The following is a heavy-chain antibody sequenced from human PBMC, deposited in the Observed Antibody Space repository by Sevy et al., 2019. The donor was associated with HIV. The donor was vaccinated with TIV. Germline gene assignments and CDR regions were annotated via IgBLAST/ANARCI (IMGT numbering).Heavy chain of an antibody. V-gene: IGHV1-24*01. D-gene: IGHD3-10*01. CDR3: ATQHYCYDGSGYFDY. CDR1: GYTLTELS. J-gene: IGHJ4*02. CDR2: FDPEDGET. Sequence: ASVKVSCKVSGYTLTELSMHWVRQAPGKGLEWMGRFDPEDGETIYSQKFQGRVTMTEDTSTDTAYMELSSLTSEDTAVYYFATQHYCYDGSGYFDYWGQGTLVTVSS.